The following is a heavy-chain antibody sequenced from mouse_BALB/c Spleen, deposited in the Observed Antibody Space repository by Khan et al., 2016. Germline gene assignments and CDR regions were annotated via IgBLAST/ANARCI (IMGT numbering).Heavy chain of an antibody. CDR1: GYSITSDYA. CDR3: ASYYGSSYYFDY. J-gene: IGHJ2*01. D-gene: IGHD1-1*01. CDR2: ISYSGST. V-gene: IGHV3-2*02. Sequence: EVELVESGPGLVKPSQSLSLTCTVTGYSITSDYAWNWIRQFPGNKLEWMGYISYSGSTSYNPSLKSRISITRDTSKNQFFLQLNSVTTEDTATYYCASYYGSSYYFDYWGQGTTLTVSS.